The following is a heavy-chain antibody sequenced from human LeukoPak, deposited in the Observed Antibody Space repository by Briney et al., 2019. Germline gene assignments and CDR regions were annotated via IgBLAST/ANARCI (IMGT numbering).Heavy chain of an antibody. V-gene: IGHV5-10-1*01. Sequence: GEALKISWKGSGYSFTSYWISWVRQMPGKGVEWMGSMEPSDSYTNYSPSFQGHVTISADKSISTAYLQWSSLKASDTAMYYCARVYYDILTGYSHFDYWGQGTLVTVSS. CDR3: ARVYYDILTGYSHFDY. D-gene: IGHD3-9*01. CDR1: GYSFTSYW. J-gene: IGHJ4*02. CDR2: MEPSDSYT.